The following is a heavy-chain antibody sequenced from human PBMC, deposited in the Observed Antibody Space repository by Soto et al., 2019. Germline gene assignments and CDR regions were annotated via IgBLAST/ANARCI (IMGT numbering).Heavy chain of an antibody. D-gene: IGHD4-4*01. CDR3: VGYLTTVTTRYYMDV. Sequence: SVKVSCRASGGTFSSYTISWVRQAPGQGLEWMGRIIPILGIANYAQKFQGRVTITADKSTSTAYMELSSLRSEDTAVYYCVGYLTTVTTRYYMDVWGKGTTVTVSS. J-gene: IGHJ6*03. CDR2: IIPILGIA. V-gene: IGHV1-69*02. CDR1: GGTFSSYT.